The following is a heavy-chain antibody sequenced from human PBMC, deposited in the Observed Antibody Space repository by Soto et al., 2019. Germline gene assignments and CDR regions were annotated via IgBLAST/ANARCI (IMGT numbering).Heavy chain of an antibody. V-gene: IGHV3-23*01. CDR2: ISGSGGST. D-gene: IGHD2-15*01. CDR3: AKAAGYCSGGSCYTYYFDC. J-gene: IGHJ4*02. Sequence: VQLLESGGGLVQPGGSLRLSCAASGITFSSYAMSWVRQAPGKGLEWVSAISGSGGSTYYADSVKCRFTISRDNSKNTLYLQMNSLRAEDTAVYYWAKAAGYCSGGSCYTYYFDCWGQGTLVTVSP. CDR1: GITFSSYA.